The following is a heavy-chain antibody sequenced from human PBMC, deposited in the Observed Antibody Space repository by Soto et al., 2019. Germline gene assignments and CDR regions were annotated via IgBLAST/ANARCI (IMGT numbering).Heavy chain of an antibody. Sequence: QLQLQESGSRLVKPSQTLSLTCAVSGGSISRAGYSWSWIRQSPGKGLEWIGYIYNSGSTFYNPSLKSRLTLSVDRSKNQLSLQLHSVTAADTAVYYCASSRVVTTYFDYWGQGTLVTVSS. CDR2: IYNSGST. V-gene: IGHV4-30-2*06. CDR3: ASSRVVTTYFDY. D-gene: IGHD2-21*02. J-gene: IGHJ4*02. CDR1: GGSISRAGYS.